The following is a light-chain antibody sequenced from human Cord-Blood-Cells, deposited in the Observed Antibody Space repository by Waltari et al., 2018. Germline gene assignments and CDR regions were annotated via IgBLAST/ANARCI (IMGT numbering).Light chain of an antibody. J-gene: IGKJ2*03. CDR2: GAS. V-gene: IGKV3-15*01. CDR1: QGVSSN. Sequence: EIVMPQSPATLSVSPGERATLSCRVSQGVSSNLAWHQQRPGQTPRLLIYGASTRATSIPSMFSGRGSGTDFTLTISSLHSEDFAVYYCQQYNNWPPYRFGQGTKLEIK. CDR3: QQYNNWPPYR.